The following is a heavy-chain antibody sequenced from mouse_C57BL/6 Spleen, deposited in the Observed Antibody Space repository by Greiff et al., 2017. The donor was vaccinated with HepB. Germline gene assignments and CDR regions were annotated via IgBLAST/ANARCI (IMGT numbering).Heavy chain of an antibody. J-gene: IGHJ2*01. CDR3: ARWGDYDLGYYFDY. Sequence: QVQLQQPGAELVKPGASVKMSCKASGYTFTSYWITWVKQRPGQGLEWIGDIYPGSGSTNYNEKFKSKATLTVDTSSSTAYMQLSSLTSEDSAVYYCARWGDYDLGYYFDYWGQGTTLTVSS. D-gene: IGHD2-4*01. V-gene: IGHV1-55*01. CDR2: IYPGSGST. CDR1: GYTFTSYW.